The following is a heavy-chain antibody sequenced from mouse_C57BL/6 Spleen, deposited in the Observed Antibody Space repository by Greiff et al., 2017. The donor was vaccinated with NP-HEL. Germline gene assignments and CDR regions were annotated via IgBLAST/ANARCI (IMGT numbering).Heavy chain of an antibody. CDR2: IYPRSGNT. CDR1: GYTFTSYG. CDR3: ARLDGSSYVTWFAY. J-gene: IGHJ3*01. Sequence: VKLMESGAELARPGASVKLSCKASGYTFTSYGISWVKQRTGQGLEWIGEIYPRSGNTYYNEKFKGKATLTADKSSSTAYMELRSLTSEDSAVYFCARLDGSSYVTWFAYWGQGTLVTVSA. V-gene: IGHV1-81*01. D-gene: IGHD1-1*01.